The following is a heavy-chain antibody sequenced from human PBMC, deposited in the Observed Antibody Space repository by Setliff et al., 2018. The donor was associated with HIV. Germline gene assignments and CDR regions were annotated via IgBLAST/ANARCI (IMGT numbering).Heavy chain of an antibody. D-gene: IGHD6-6*01. CDR3: ARLSSYRSSSYYFDY. CDR1: GYSISSGYY. J-gene: IGHJ4*02. Sequence: SETLSLTCAVSGYSISSGYYWGWIRQPPGKGLEWIGTIYHSGSTYYNPSLKSRVTISVDTSKNQFSLKLNSVTAADTAVYHCARLSSYRSSSYYFDYWGQGALVTVSS. CDR2: IYHSGST. V-gene: IGHV4-38-2*01.